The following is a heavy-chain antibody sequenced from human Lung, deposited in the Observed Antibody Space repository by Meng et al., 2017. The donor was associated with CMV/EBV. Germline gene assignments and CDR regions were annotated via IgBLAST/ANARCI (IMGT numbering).Heavy chain of an antibody. D-gene: IGHD2-15*01. CDR3: ASGTPGRSYCDY. CDR2: FVNYVDT. J-gene: IGHJ4*02. CDR1: GYTFGSYG. V-gene: IGHV1-18*01. Sequence: HLLESGPEVKKPGASVRVCCKASGYTFGSYGICWVRQAPGQGLEWMGWFVNYVDTYPAPKFQGRVTMTTDTHTNTTFMELRSLTSDDTAVYYCASGTPGRSYCDYWGQGTLVTVSS.